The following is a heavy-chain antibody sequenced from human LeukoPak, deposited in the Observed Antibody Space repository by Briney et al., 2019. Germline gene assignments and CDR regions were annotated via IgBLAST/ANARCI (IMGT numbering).Heavy chain of an antibody. CDR3: AKVFSTDYDFWSGSPTNYFDY. D-gene: IGHD3-3*01. J-gene: IGHJ4*02. CDR1: GGSISSGGYY. CDR2: ISGGST. V-gene: IGHV3-23*01. Sequence: ETLSLTCTVSGGSISSGGYYWSWVRQAPGKGLEWVSAISGGSTYYADSVKGRFTISRDNSKNTLYLQMNSLRAEDTAVYYCAKVFSTDYDFWSGSPTNYFDYWGQGTLVTVSS.